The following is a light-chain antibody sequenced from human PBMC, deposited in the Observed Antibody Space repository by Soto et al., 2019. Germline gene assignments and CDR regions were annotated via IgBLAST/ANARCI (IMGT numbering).Light chain of an antibody. CDR2: EVS. CDR3: SSYTTGSTLYV. Sequence: QSVLTQPPSASGTPGQRVTISCSGSSSNIGSNYVSWYQQYPGKAPKLIIFEVSNRPSGVSNRFSGSKSGNTASLTIAGLQAEDEADYHCSSYTTGSTLYVFGGGTKLTVL. J-gene: IGLJ1*01. V-gene: IGLV2-14*01. CDR1: SSNIGSNY.